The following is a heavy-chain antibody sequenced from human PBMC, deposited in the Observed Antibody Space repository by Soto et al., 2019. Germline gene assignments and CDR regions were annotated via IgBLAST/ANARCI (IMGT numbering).Heavy chain of an antibody. Sequence: SQTLSLTCAISGDSVSSNSASWNWIRQSPSRGLEWLGRTYYRSQWHNLYAVSVRSRIRINSDTSKNQYSLQLNSVTPEDTAAYYCVHLVGGTADYWGQGTPVTVSS. V-gene: IGHV6-1*01. CDR3: VHLVGGTADY. CDR2: TYYRSQWHN. D-gene: IGHD1-26*01. J-gene: IGHJ4*02. CDR1: GDSVSSNSAS.